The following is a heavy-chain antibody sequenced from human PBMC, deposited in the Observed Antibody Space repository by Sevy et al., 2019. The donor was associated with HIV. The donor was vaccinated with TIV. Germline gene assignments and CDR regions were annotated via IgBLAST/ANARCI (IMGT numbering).Heavy chain of an antibody. Sequence: GGSLRLSCAASGFTFSSYGMHWVRQAPGKGLEWVAFIRYDGSNKYYADSVKGRFTISRDNSKNTLYLQMNSLRAEDTAVYYCAKDEGYDFWSGYLGYYYYGMDDWGQGTTVTVSS. J-gene: IGHJ6*02. V-gene: IGHV3-30*02. CDR2: IRYDGSNK. D-gene: IGHD3-3*01. CDR3: AKDEGYDFWSGYLGYYYYGMDD. CDR1: GFTFSSYG.